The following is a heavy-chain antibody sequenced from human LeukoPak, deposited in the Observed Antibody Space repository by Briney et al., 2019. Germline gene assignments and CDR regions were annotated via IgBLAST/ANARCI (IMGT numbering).Heavy chain of an antibody. V-gene: IGHV5-51*01. CDR3: AREYANYGDY. J-gene: IGHJ4*02. Sequence: GESRKISCKGSGYKFTTYWIGWVRQMPGKGLEWMGIIYPGDSDTRYSPSFQGQVTLPSDKSIRTAYLQWSSLNASDTAMYYCAREYANYGDYWGQGTLVTVPA. CDR2: IYPGDSDT. CDR1: GYKFTTYW. D-gene: IGHD4/OR15-4a*01.